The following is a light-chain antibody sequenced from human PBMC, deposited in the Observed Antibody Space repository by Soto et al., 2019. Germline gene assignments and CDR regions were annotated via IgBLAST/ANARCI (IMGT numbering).Light chain of an antibody. CDR3: QQYDNWPRQLS. CDR2: VAS. Sequence: EIVMTQSPATLSLSPGERATLSCRASQTVGVKLAWFQHKRGQSPRLLIYVASTRATGISDRFSGSGSGTEFTLTISSLQSDDFAVYYCQQYDNWPRQLSFGGGTKLEIK. CDR1: QTVGVK. V-gene: IGKV3-15*01. J-gene: IGKJ4*01.